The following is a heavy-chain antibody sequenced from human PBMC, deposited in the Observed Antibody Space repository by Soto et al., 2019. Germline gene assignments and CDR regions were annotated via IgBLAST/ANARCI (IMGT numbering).Heavy chain of an antibody. V-gene: IGHV3-13*01. D-gene: IGHD3-10*01. Sequence: EVQLVESGGGLVQPGGSLRLSCAASGFTFSSHDMHWVRQVTGQGVEWVSGIDSAGDAKYPASVKGRFTISRENAKNSLYLQMNSLRVEDTAVYYCTRGGIWGVSWNWFDTWGQGTLVTVSS. CDR3: TRGGIWGVSWNWFDT. CDR1: GFTFSSHD. CDR2: IDSAGDA. J-gene: IGHJ5*02.